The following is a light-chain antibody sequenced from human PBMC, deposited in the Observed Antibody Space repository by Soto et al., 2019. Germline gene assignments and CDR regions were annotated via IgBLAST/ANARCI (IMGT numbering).Light chain of an antibody. J-gene: IGKJ2*01. CDR1: QSISSW. CDR2: DAS. V-gene: IGKV1-5*01. CDR3: QQYNSYYT. Sequence: DIQMTQSPSTLSAAVGDRVTITCRASQSISSWVAWYQQKPGKAPKLLIYDASSLESGVPSRFSGSGSGTEFTLTISSLQPDDFATYDCQQYNSYYTFGQGTKLEIK.